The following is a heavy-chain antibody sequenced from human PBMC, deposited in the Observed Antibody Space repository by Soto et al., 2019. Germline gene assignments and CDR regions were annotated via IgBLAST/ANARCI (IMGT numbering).Heavy chain of an antibody. Sequence: QVTLKESGPVLVRPTETLTLTCTVSGFSLTKPRMGVSWIRQPPGKALEWLAHVFSNDEKSYTTSLKTRLTIFKDTSKSQVVLTLTNLDPVDTATYYCARMAATGPYYGMDVWGQGTTVTVSS. V-gene: IGHV2-26*01. D-gene: IGHD1-1*01. J-gene: IGHJ6*02. CDR1: GFSLTKPRMG. CDR3: ARMAATGPYYGMDV. CDR2: VFSNDEK.